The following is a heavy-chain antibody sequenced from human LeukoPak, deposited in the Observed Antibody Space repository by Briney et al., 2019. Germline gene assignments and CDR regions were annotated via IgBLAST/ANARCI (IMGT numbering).Heavy chain of an antibody. D-gene: IGHD3-16*02. V-gene: IGHV4-59*01. J-gene: IGHJ4*02. CDR2: IYYSGST. CDR1: GGSISSYY. Sequence: PSETLSLTCTVSGGSISSYYWSWIRQPPGKGLEWIGYIYYSGSTNYNPSLKSRVTISVDTSKNQFSLKLSSVTAADTAVYYCGRGLNYDYVWGSYRHNGYYFDYWGQGTLVTVSS. CDR3: GRGLNYDYVWGSYRHNGYYFDY.